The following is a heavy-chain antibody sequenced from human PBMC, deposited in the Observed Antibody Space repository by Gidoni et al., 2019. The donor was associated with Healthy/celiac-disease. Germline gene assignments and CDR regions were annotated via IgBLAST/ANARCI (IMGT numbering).Heavy chain of an antibody. J-gene: IGHJ6*02. V-gene: IGHV4-4*02. Sequence: QVQLQESGPGLVKPSRTLSLTCAVSGCSISSRNWWRWVRQPPGKGLEWIGEIYHSGSTNYNPSLKSRVTISVDKSKNQFSLKLSSVTAADTAVYYCASSGYYYGSGSNYYYYGMDVWGQGTTVTVSS. CDR2: IYHSGST. CDR1: GCSISSRNW. D-gene: IGHD3-10*01. CDR3: ASSGYYYGSGSNYYYYGMDV.